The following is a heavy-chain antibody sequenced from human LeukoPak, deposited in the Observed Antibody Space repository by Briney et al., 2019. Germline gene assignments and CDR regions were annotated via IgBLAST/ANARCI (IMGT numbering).Heavy chain of an antibody. V-gene: IGHV3-30*02. CDR2: IRYDGSNK. J-gene: IGHJ4*02. Sequence: GGSLRLSCAASGFTFSSYGMHWVRQAPGKGPEWVAFIRYDGSNKYYADSVKGRFTISRDNSKNTLYLQMNSLRAEDTAVYYCAKDQYYYDSSGGFDYWGQGTLVTVSS. D-gene: IGHD3-22*01. CDR1: GFTFSSYG. CDR3: AKDQYYYDSSGGFDY.